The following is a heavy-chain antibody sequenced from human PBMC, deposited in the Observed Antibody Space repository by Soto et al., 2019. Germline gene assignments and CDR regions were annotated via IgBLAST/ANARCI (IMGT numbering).Heavy chain of an antibody. CDR1: GFIFTNYA. V-gene: IGHV3-23*01. CDR2: ISGSGGST. J-gene: IGHJ4*02. D-gene: IGHD6-19*01. CDR3: AKDRKSGSGWYWDY. Sequence: EVQLLESGGGLVQPGGSLRLSCAASGFIFTNYAMSWVRQAPGKGLEWVSGISGSGGSTYYADSVKGRFTISRDNSKNTLYLQLISLRAEDTAVYYCAKDRKSGSGWYWDYWGQGTLATVSS.